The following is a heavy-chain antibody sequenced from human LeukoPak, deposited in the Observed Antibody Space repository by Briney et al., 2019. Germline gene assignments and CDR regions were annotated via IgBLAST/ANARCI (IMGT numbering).Heavy chain of an antibody. CDR3: ARGLSSYYSRGRFDP. CDR2: INHSGST. V-gene: IGHV4-34*01. D-gene: IGHD6-13*01. J-gene: IGHJ5*02. Sequence: SETLSLTCAVYGGSFSGYYWSWIRQPPGKGLEWIGEINHSGSTNYNPSLKSRVTISVDTSKNQFSLKLSSVTAADTAVYYCARGLSSYYSRGRFDPWGQGTLVTVSS. CDR1: GGSFSGYY.